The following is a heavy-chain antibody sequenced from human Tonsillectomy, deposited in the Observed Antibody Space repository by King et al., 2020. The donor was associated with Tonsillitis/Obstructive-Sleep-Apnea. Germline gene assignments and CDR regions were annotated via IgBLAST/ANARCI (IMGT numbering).Heavy chain of an antibody. V-gene: IGHV3-11*05. CDR1: GFTFSDYY. Sequence: VQLVESGGALVKPGGSLRLSCAASGFTFSDYYMSWIRQAPEKGLEWVSYISSSSSYTNYADSVKGRFTISRDNAKNSLYLQINSLRAEDTAVYYWARGGASIAAVAYYFDYWGQGTLVTVSS. J-gene: IGHJ4*02. D-gene: IGHD6-13*01. CDR3: ARGGASIAAVAYYFDY. CDR2: ISSSSSYT.